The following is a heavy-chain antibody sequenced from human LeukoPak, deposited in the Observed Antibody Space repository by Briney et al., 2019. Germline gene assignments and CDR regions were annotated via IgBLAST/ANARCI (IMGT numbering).Heavy chain of an antibody. V-gene: IGHV1-8*02. CDR1: GGTFSSYA. CDR2: MNPNSGNT. CDR3: ARDGPPSVFDP. D-gene: IGHD3/OR15-3a*01. Sequence: VASVKVSCKASGGTFSSYAINWVRQATGQGLEWMGWMNPNSGNTGYAQRFQGRVTMTRDTSISTAYMELNSLTSEDTAVYYCARDGPPSVFDPWGQGTLVTVSS. J-gene: IGHJ5*02.